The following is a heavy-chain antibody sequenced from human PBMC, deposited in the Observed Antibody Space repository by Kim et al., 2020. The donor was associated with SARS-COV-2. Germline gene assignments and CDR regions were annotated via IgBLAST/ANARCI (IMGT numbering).Heavy chain of an antibody. V-gene: IGHV4-59*01. CDR3: ARDLVSAFDI. J-gene: IGHJ3*02. D-gene: IGHD2-2*01. Sequence: TTYNPSLKSRVTISVDTSKNQFSLKLSSVTAADTAVYYCARDLVSAFDIWGQGTMVTVSS. CDR2: T.